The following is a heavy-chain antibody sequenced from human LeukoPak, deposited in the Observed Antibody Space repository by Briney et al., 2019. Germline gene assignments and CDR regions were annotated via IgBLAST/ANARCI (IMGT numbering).Heavy chain of an antibody. CDR1: GGSISSGDYY. D-gene: IGHD6-25*01. Sequence: PSQTLSLTCTVSGGSISSGDYYWSWIRQPPGKGLEWIGYIYYSGSTYYNPSLKSRVTISVDTSKNQFSLKLSSVTAADTAVYYCATDKAYTSGTYGYYFDYWGQGALVTVSS. V-gene: IGHV4-30-4*01. J-gene: IGHJ4*02. CDR3: ATDKAYTSGTYGYYFDY. CDR2: IYYSGST.